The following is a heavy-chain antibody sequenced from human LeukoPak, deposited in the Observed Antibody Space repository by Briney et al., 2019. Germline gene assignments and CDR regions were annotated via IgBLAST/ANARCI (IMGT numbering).Heavy chain of an antibody. CDR2: XXXXEGXX. CDR1: GFTFGNYA. J-gene: IGHJ4*02. CDR3: AKDRANAWSPDY. D-gene: IGHD3-3*01. V-gene: IGHV3-30*02. Sequence: GGSLRLSCAASGFTFGNYAXXXXXQAPXXXXXXVAFXXXXEGXXYXXXXXXXXXTXXXDNSKNTLYLQMYSLRVEDTAVYYCAKDRANAWSPDYWGQGALVTVSS.